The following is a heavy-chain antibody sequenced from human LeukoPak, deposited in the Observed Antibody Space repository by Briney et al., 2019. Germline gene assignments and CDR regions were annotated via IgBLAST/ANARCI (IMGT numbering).Heavy chain of an antibody. CDR1: GFTFSSYG. Sequence: GGSLRLSCAASGFTFSSYGMHWVRQAPGKGLEWVAVISYDGSNKYYADSVKGRFTISRDNSKNTLYLQMNSLRAEDMAVYYCARGDCSSTSCPAAYFDYWGQGTLVTVSS. J-gene: IGHJ4*02. CDR3: ARGDCSSTSCPAAYFDY. D-gene: IGHD2-2*01. CDR2: ISYDGSNK. V-gene: IGHV3-30*03.